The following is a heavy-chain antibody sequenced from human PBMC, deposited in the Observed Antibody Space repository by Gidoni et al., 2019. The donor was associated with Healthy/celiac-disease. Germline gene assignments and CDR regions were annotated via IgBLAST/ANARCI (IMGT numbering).Heavy chain of an antibody. CDR3: ARDSGTTLVYYFDY. CDR1: GYTLPSYA. Sequence: QVQQVQSGAALNKPGASVQVSCKASGYTLPSYAVHWVRQAPGQRLEWMGWINAGNGNTKYSQKFQGRVTITSDTAASTAYMELSRLRSEDTAVYSCARDSGTTLVYYFDYWGHGTLVTVSS. V-gene: IGHV1-3*01. J-gene: IGHJ4*01. D-gene: IGHD1-1*01. CDR2: INAGNGNT.